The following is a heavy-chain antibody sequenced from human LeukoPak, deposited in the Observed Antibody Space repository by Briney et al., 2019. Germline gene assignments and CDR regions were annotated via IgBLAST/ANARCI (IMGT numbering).Heavy chain of an antibody. D-gene: IGHD3-3*01. J-gene: IGHJ4*02. V-gene: IGHV1-46*01. CDR3: AKDLYLRDFWSGYFDY. CDR1: GYIFINNY. Sequence: ASVKVSCKASGYIFINNYIQWVRQAPGQGLEWVGMIYPRDGSTSYAQNFQGRVTVTRDTSTSTVHMELSGLTSEDTAVFYCAKDLYLRDFWSGYFDYWGQGIPVTVSS. CDR2: IYPRDGST.